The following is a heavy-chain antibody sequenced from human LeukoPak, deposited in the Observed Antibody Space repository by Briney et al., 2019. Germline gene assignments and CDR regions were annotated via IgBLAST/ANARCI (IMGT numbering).Heavy chain of an antibody. D-gene: IGHD2-8*02. Sequence: SVKVSCKASGYTFTGYYMHWVRQAPGQGLEWMGGIIPIFGTANYAQKFQGRVTITADESTSTAYMELSSLRSEDTAVYYCARVWWGTRGFYFDYWGQGTLVTVSS. J-gene: IGHJ4*02. V-gene: IGHV1-69*13. CDR2: IIPIFGTA. CDR3: ARVWWGTRGFYFDY. CDR1: GYTFTGYY.